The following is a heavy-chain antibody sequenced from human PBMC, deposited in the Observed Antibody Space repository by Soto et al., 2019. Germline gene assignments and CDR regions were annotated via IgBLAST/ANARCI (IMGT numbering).Heavy chain of an antibody. Sequence: SETLSLTCAVYGGSFSGYYWSWIRQPPGKGLEWIGEINHSGSTNYNPSLKSRVTISVDTSKNQFSLKLSSVTAADTAVYYCAATVPNYYYYGMDVWGQGTTVTV. J-gene: IGHJ6*02. CDR3: AATVPNYYYYGMDV. CDR2: INHSGST. CDR1: GGSFSGYY. D-gene: IGHD4-17*01. V-gene: IGHV4-34*01.